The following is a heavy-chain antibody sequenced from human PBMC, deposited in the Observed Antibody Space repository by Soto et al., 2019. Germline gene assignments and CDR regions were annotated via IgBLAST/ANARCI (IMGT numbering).Heavy chain of an antibody. CDR2: IYYSGST. D-gene: IGHD3-10*01. J-gene: IGHJ5*02. Sequence: SETLSLTCTVSGGSISSSGYYWGWIRQPPGKGLEWIASIYYSGSTYYNPSLKSRVTISVDTSKNQFSLKLSSVTAADTAVYYCARHGITMVRGVIITAGWFDPWGQGTLVTVSS. CDR3: ARHGITMVRGVIITAGWFDP. CDR1: GGSISSSGYY. V-gene: IGHV4-39*01.